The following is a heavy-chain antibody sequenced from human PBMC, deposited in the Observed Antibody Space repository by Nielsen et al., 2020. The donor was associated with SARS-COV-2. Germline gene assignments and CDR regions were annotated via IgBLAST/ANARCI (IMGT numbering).Heavy chain of an antibody. V-gene: IGHV1-18*01. D-gene: IGHD1-26*01. CDR2: ISAYNGNT. CDR1: GYTFTSYG. J-gene: IGHJ6*02. CDR3: ARPHGSGVGYYGMDV. Sequence: ASVKVSCKASGYTFTSYGISWVRQAPGQGLEWMGWISAYNGNTNYAQKFQGRVTITADKSTSTAYMELSSLRSEDTAVYYCARPHGSGVGYYGMDVWGQGTTVTVSS.